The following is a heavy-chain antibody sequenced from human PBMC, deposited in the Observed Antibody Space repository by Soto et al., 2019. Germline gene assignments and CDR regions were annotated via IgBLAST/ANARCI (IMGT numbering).Heavy chain of an antibody. Sequence: QMPGKGLEWMGRIDPSDSYTNYSPSFQGRFTISRDNAKSSLYLQLDSLRVEDTAVYYCARDREYKCFDLWGPGTLVTVSS. CDR3: ARDREYKCFDL. J-gene: IGHJ5*02. V-gene: IGHV5-10-1*01. CDR2: IDPSDSYT.